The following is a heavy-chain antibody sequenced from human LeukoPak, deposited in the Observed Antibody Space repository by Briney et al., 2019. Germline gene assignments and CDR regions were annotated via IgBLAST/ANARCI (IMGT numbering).Heavy chain of an antibody. Sequence: GGSLRLSCAASGFTFSSYAMHWVRQAPGKGLEWASAISGSGGSTYYADSVKGRFTISRDNSKNTLYLQMNSLRAEDTAVYYCAKDINDYGDYYFDYWGQGTLVTVSS. CDR3: AKDINDYGDYYFDY. D-gene: IGHD4-17*01. CDR1: GFTFSSYA. CDR2: ISGSGGST. J-gene: IGHJ4*02. V-gene: IGHV3-23*01.